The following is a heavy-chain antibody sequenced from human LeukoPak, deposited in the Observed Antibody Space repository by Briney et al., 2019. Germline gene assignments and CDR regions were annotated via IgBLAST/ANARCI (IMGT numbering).Heavy chain of an antibody. CDR1: GYTFTSYY. D-gene: IGHD6-19*01. J-gene: IGHJ4*02. Sequence: GASVKVSCKACGYTFTSYYMHWVRQAPGQGLEWMGIINPSGGSTSYAQKFQGRVTMTRNTSISTAYMELSSLRSEDTAVYYCARGKHRPPYSSGCLGYWGQGTLVTVSS. V-gene: IGHV1-46*01. CDR3: ARGKHRPPYSSGCLGY. CDR2: INPSGGST.